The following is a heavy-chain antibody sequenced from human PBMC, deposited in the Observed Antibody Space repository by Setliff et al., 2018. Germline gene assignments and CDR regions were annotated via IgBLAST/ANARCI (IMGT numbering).Heavy chain of an antibody. J-gene: IGHJ6*02. D-gene: IGHD1-26*01. V-gene: IGHV3-66*04. Sequence: GESLKISCAGAGFAVNSNFMTWVRQAPGKGLEWVSVIYVGGRTFYADSVKGRFSISRDDSKDTLYLHLNSLRVEDTGVYYCARQSAVGGSNVKDGTYYGVDAWGQGIMVTVSS. CDR2: IYVGGRT. CDR1: GFAVNSNF. CDR3: ARQSAVGGSNVKDGTYYGVDA.